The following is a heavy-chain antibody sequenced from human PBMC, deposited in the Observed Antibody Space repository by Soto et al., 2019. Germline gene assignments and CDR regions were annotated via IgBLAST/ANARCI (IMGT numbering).Heavy chain of an antibody. CDR2: IYHSGST. J-gene: IGHJ6*02. CDR3: ARGGYDYVWGSYRYLYYYGMDV. CDR1: GYSISSGYY. Sequence: SETLSLTXAVSGYSISSGYYWGWIRQPPGKGLEWIGSIYHSGSTYYNPSLKSRVTISVDTSKNQFSLKLSSVTAADTAVYYCARGGYDYVWGSYRYLYYYGMDVWGQGTTVTVSS. D-gene: IGHD3-16*02. V-gene: IGHV4-38-2*01.